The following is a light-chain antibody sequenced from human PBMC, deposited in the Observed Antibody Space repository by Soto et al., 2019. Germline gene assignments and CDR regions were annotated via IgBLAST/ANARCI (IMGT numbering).Light chain of an antibody. CDR2: NVS. Sequence: QSSLTQPASVSGSPGQSITISCTGTSSDVGGYNYVSWYQQHPGKAPKLMIYNVSNRPSGVSNRFSGFKSGNTASLTISGLQAEDEGHYYCSSFTSTNTVLFGGGTQLTVL. CDR1: SSDVGGYNY. J-gene: IGLJ2*01. V-gene: IGLV2-14*01. CDR3: SSFTSTNTVL.